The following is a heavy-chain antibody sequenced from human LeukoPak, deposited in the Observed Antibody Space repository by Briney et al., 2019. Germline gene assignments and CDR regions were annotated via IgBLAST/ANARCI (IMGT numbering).Heavy chain of an antibody. CDR1: GGSISSYY. CDR2: IYTSGST. Sequence: PSETLSLTCTVSGGSISSYYWNWIRQPAGKGLEWIGRIYTSGSTNYNPSLKSRVTMSVDTSKNQFSQKLNSVTAADTAVYYCARGIIGAAAALGLWGQGTLVSVSS. D-gene: IGHD6-13*01. CDR3: ARGIIGAAAALGL. J-gene: IGHJ4*02. V-gene: IGHV4-4*07.